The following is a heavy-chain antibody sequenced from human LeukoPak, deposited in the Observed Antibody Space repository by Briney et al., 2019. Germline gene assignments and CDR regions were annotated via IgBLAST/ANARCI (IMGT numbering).Heavy chain of an antibody. V-gene: IGHV3-7*01. CDR3: ARGGTTFEK. D-gene: IGHD2/OR15-2a*01. CDR1: GFTFSSYE. CDR2: IKQDGSEK. J-gene: IGHJ4*02. Sequence: GGSLRLSCAASGFTFSSYEMNWVRQAPGKGLEWVANIKQDGSEKYYVDSVKGRFTISRDNAKNSLYLQMDSLRADDTAVYCARGGTTFEKWGQGTLVTVSS.